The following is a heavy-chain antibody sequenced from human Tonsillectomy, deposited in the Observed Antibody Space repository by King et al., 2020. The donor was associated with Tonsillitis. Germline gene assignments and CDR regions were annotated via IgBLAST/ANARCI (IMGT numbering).Heavy chain of an antibody. CDR3: ARVMGAFDI. D-gene: IGHD3-10*01. J-gene: IGHJ3*02. CDR2: INHSGST. CDR1: GGSFSGYY. V-gene: IGHV4-34*01. Sequence: VQLQQWGAGLLKPSETLSLTCAVYGGSFSGYYWSWIRQPPGKGLEWIGEINHSGSTSYNPSLKSRVTISVDTSKNQFSLKLTSVTAADTAVYYCARVMGAFDIWGQGTMVTVSS.